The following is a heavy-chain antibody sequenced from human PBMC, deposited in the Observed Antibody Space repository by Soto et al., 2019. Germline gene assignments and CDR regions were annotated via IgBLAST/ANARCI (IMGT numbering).Heavy chain of an antibody. CDR1: GFSFSDSY. Sequence: PGGSLRLSCAASGFSFSDSYMSWVRQAPGKGLEWVAYISGSSGYTSYADSVKGRFTISRDNAKNSLYLQMNSLRVEDTAVYYCARDRGGYGPPDVWGQGTTVTVSS. CDR3: ARDRGGYGPPDV. V-gene: IGHV3-11*06. D-gene: IGHD3-10*01. J-gene: IGHJ6*02. CDR2: ISGSSGYT.